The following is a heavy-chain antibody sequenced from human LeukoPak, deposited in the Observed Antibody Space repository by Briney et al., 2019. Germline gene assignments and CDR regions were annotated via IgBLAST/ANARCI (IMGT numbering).Heavy chain of an antibody. CDR3: ARQDWFTPYYFDY. CDR2: INHSGST. CDR1: GGSFSGYY. V-gene: IGHV4-34*01. J-gene: IGHJ4*02. Sequence: SETLSLTCAVYGGSFSGYYWSWIRQPPGKGLEWIGEINHSGSTNYNPSLKSRVTISVDTSKNQFSLKLSSVTAADTAVYYCARQDWFTPYYFDYWGQGTLVTVSS. D-gene: IGHD3/OR15-3a*01.